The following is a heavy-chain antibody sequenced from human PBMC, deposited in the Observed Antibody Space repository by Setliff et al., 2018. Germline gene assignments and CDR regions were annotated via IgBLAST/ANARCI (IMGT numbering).Heavy chain of an antibody. D-gene: IGHD2-2*02. Sequence: LRLSCVASGFTLSAYAMSWVRQAPGKGLEWVSVISDSGGSTYYADSVKGRFTISRDNSKNTLYLQMLSLRAEDTAVYYCAKGGSTSCYTEADYWGQGTLVTVSS. J-gene: IGHJ4*02. CDR1: GFTLSAYA. CDR3: AKGGSTSCYTEADY. V-gene: IGHV3-23*01. CDR2: ISDSGGST.